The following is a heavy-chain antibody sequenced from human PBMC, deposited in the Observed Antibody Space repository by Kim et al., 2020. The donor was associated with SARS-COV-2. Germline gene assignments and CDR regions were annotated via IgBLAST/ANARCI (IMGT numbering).Heavy chain of an antibody. CDR1: GFTFSSYA. V-gene: IGHV3-23*01. CDR3: AKGEGLPTPWYYDFWSGYSLIPSFDY. J-gene: IGHJ4*02. CDR2: ISGSGGST. D-gene: IGHD3-3*01. Sequence: GGSLRLSCAASGFTFSSYAMSWVRQAPGKGLEWVSAISGSGGSTYYADSVKGRFTISRDNSKNTLYLQMNSLRAEDTAVYYCAKGEGLPTPWYYDFWSGYSLIPSFDYWGQGTLVTVSS.